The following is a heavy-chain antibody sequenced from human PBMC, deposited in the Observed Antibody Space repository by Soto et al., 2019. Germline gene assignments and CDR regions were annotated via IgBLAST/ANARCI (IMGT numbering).Heavy chain of an antibody. CDR1: GFTLSDYY. Sequence: GGSLRLSCAASGFTLSDYYMNWIRQAPGKGLEWVAYISNTGSIIQYTDSVKGRFIISRDKAKNSLFLEMHSLRAEDTAVYYCAKYNWDRYYDSWGQGTLVTVSS. D-gene: IGHD1-1*01. V-gene: IGHV3-11*01. CDR3: AKYNWDRYYDS. J-gene: IGHJ4*02. CDR2: ISNTGSII.